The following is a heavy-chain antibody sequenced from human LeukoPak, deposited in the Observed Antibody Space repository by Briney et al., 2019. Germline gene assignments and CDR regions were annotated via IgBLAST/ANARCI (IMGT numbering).Heavy chain of an antibody. J-gene: IGHJ4*02. Sequence: AGGSLRLSCAASGFTFSSYGMHWVRQAPGKGLEWVAFIRYDGSNKYYADSVKGRFTISRDNSKNTLYLQMNSLRAEDTAVYYCAKDRSTVVMGYFDYWGQGTLVTVSS. CDR1: GFTFSSYG. CDR3: AKDRSTVVMGYFDY. D-gene: IGHD4-23*01. V-gene: IGHV3-30*02. CDR2: IRYDGSNK.